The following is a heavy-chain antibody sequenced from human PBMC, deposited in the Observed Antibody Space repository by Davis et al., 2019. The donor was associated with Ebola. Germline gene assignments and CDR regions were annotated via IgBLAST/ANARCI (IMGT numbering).Heavy chain of an antibody. Sequence: MPSETLSLTCSVSGGSISSSSDYWGWIRQPPGKGLEWIGSMYYSGSTYYNPSLKSRVTISVDTSKNQVSLKLSSVTAADTAVYYCARHVGRTLMVYVPYFDYWGQGTLVTVSS. CDR1: GGSISSSSDY. D-gene: IGHD2-8*01. CDR3: ARHVGRTLMVYVPYFDY. J-gene: IGHJ4*02. V-gene: IGHV4-39*01. CDR2: MYYSGST.